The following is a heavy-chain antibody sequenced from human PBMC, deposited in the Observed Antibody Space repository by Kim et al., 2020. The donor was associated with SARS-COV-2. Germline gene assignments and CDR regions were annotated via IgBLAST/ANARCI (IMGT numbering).Heavy chain of an antibody. Sequence: TDGVTTDYAAPVKGRFTISGDDSKNTLYLQMHSLKTEDTAVYYCTIHRGYWGQGTLVTVSS. CDR2: TDGVTT. D-gene: IGHD3-10*01. CDR3: TIHRGY. J-gene: IGHJ4*02. V-gene: IGHV3-15*01.